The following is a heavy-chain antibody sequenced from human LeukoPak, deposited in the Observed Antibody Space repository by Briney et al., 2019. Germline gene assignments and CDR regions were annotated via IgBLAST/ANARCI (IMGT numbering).Heavy chain of an antibody. CDR2: INWNSGRI. J-gene: IGHJ6*02. D-gene: IGHD5-18*01. Sequence: GGSLRLSCAASGFIFDDYAMHWVRQAPGKGLEWVSGINWNSGRIGYADSVKGRFTLSRDNVKNSLYLQMNSLRAEDTAVYYCARDAVDTANAVWGQGTTVTVSS. CDR3: ARDAVDTANAV. V-gene: IGHV3-9*01. CDR1: GFIFDDYA.